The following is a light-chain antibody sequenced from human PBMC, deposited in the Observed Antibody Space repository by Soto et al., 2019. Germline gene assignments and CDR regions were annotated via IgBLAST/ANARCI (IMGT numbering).Light chain of an antibody. V-gene: IGKV3-20*01. CDR1: QTLTNTY. CDR3: QLNGVSPKT. J-gene: IGKJ1*01. Sequence: EIVLTQSPGTLSLSPGERATLSCRASQTLTNTYLAWYQQKPGQAPRLLIFDASTRATGIPDRFSGSGGGTDFTLTISRRETEDFAVSCCQLNGVSPKTIGQGT. CDR2: DAS.